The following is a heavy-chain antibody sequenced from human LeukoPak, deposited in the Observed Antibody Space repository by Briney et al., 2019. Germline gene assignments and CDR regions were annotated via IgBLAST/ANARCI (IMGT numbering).Heavy chain of an antibody. V-gene: IGHV1-46*01. J-gene: IGHJ4*02. CDR3: ASLGSGSSPIIDFDY. D-gene: IGHD3-10*01. CDR2: IDPSGGGT. Sequence: GASVKVSCKASGYTFTSYGISWVRQAPGQGLEWMGIIDPSGGGTSYAQKFQGRVTMTRDTPMSTVYMELSSLRSEDTAVYYCASLGSGSSPIIDFDYWGQGTLVTVSS. CDR1: GYTFTSYG.